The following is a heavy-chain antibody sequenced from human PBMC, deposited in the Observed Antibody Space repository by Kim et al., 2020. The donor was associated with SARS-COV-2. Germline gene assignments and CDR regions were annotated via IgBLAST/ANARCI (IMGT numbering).Heavy chain of an antibody. Sequence: SVKVSCKASGGTFSSYAISWVRQAPGQGLEWMGGIIPIFGTANYAQKFQGRVTITADESTSTAYMELSSLRSEDTAVYYCARAAPGGSYPYYYYGMDVWGQGTTVTVSS. CDR3: ARAAPGGSYPYYYYGMDV. D-gene: IGHD1-26*01. CDR2: IIPIFGTA. J-gene: IGHJ6*02. V-gene: IGHV1-69*13. CDR1: GGTFSSYA.